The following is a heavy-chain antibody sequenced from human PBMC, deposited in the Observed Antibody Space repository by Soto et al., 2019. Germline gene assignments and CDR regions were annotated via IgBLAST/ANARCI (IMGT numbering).Heavy chain of an antibody. V-gene: IGHV3-48*01. CDR1: GFTFSSYS. CDR2: ISSSSSTI. CDR3: ASIISFKRALPAAMLRDY. D-gene: IGHD2-2*01. J-gene: IGHJ4*02. Sequence: GGSLRLSCAASGFTFSSYSMNWVRQAPGKGLEWVSYISSSSSTIYYADSVKGRFTISRDNAKNSLYLQMNSLRAEDTAVYYCASIISFKRALPAAMLRDYWGQGTLVTVSS.